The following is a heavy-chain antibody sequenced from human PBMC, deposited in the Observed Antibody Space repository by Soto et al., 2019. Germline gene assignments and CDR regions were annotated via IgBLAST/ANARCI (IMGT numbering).Heavy chain of an antibody. CDR1: GFTFSDYG. CDR2: ITTSSLTI. D-gene: IGHD6-19*01. Sequence: EVQLVESGGGLVQPGGSLRLSCAASGFTFSDYGMNWVRQAPGKGLEWISFITTSSLTIKYADSVMGRFTISRDNAKNSLYLQTNSLRVEDTAVYYCASSLYVHYSGWFFDYWGQGNLVTVSS. CDR3: ASSLYVHYSGWFFDY. J-gene: IGHJ4*02. V-gene: IGHV3-48*01.